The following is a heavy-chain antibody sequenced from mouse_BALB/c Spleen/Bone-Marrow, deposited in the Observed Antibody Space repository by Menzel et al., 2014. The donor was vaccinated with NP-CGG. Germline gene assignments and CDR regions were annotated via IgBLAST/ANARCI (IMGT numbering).Heavy chain of an antibody. J-gene: IGHJ1*01. CDR1: GFTFSSYG. V-gene: IGHV5-6-3*01. CDR3: ARVYGWYFDV. D-gene: IGHD1-1*01. CDR2: INNNGGST. Sequence: EVQLQQSGGGLVQPGGSLKLSCVASGFTFSSYGMSWVRQTPDKRLELVATINNNGGSTYYPDSVQGQFTISRDNAKNALYLQMSSLKSEVTAMYYCARVYGWYFDVWGAGTTVTVSS.